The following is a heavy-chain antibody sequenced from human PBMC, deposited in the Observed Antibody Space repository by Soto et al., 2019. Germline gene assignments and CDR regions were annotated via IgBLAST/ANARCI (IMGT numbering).Heavy chain of an antibody. CDR3: ARGRIPSAIFDWFDP. D-gene: IGHD2-21*02. J-gene: IGHJ5*02. CDR2: IWSDGSTE. CDR1: GFTFDRYG. V-gene: IGHV3-33*01. Sequence: GGSLRLSCAASGFTFDRYGMHWVRQAPGKGLEWVAVIWSDGSTEYYADSVKGRFTISRDNSKNTMYLQMNSLRGEDTGVYYCARGRIPSAIFDWFDPWGQGTLVTVSS.